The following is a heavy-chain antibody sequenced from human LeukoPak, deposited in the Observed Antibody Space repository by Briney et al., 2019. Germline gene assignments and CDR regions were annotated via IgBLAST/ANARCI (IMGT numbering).Heavy chain of an antibody. J-gene: IGHJ6*02. Sequence: SETLSLTCTVSGGSISSYYWSWIRQPPGKGLEWIGYIYYSGSTNYNPSLKSRVTISVDTSKNQFSLKLSSVTAADTAVCYCARQVIPYYYYGMDVWGQGTTVTVSS. CDR2: IYYSGST. CDR3: ARQVIPYYYYGMDV. V-gene: IGHV4-59*08. CDR1: GGSISSYY.